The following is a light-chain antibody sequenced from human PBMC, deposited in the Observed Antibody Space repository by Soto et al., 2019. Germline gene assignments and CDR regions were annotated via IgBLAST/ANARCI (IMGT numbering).Light chain of an antibody. V-gene: IGLV2-14*03. CDR3: SSYTTSNTRQIV. J-gene: IGLJ1*01. CDR1: SSDVGGYNY. CDR2: DVS. Sequence: QSALTQPASVSGSPGQSITISCTGTSSDVGGYNYVSWYQQHPGKAPKLMIFDVSNRPSGVSNRVSGSKSGNTASLTISGLQPEDEADYYCSSYTTSNTRQIVFGTGTKLTV.